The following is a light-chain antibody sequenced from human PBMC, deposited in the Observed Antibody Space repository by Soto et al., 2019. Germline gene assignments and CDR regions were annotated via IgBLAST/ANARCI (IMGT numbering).Light chain of an antibody. V-gene: IGKV1-33*01. Sequence: DIQMTQSPSSLSASVGDRVSITCQAIHHVNKYLTWYQQKPGKDPNLLIYDLSKFKTGVASRFSGSGSGTQFTLSITNLQPADCPKYYCQHDDVATYNFGQGTRLDVK. CDR2: DLS. CDR1: HHVNKY. J-gene: IGKJ2*01. CDR3: QHDDVATYN.